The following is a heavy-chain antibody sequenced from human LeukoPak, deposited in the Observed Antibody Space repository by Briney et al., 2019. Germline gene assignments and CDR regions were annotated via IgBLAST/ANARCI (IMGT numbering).Heavy chain of an antibody. Sequence: SETLSLTCNVSGGSISSSYWSWIRQPAGKGLEWIGRIYASGSSNYSPSLKSRVTMSVDTSKNQFSLNLSSVTAADTAVYYCAREGGSSRSLENWGQGTLVTVSS. D-gene: IGHD1-26*01. CDR2: IYASGSS. CDR3: AREGGSSRSLEN. CDR1: GGSISSSY. J-gene: IGHJ4*02. V-gene: IGHV4-4*07.